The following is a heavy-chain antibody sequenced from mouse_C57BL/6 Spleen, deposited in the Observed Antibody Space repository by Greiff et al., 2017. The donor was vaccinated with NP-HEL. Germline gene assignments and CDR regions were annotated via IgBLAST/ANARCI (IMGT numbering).Heavy chain of an antibody. V-gene: IGHV5-4*03. Sequence: EVNVVESGGGLVKPGGSLKLSCAASGFTFSSYAMSWVRQTPEKRLEWVATISDGGSYTNYPDNVKGRFTISRDNAKNNLYLQMSHLKSEDTAMFYCARGLYDGYYGYAMDYWGQGTSVTVSS. J-gene: IGHJ4*01. CDR1: GFTFSSYA. CDR3: ARGLYDGYYGYAMDY. D-gene: IGHD2-3*01. CDR2: ISDGGSYT.